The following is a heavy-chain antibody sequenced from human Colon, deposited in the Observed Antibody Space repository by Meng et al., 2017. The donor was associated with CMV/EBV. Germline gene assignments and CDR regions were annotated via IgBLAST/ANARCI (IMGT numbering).Heavy chain of an antibody. D-gene: IGHD3-3*01. CDR1: GFTFSSYW. Sequence: GESLKISCAASGFTFSSYWMHWVRQAPGKGLVWVSRINSDGSSTSYADSVKGRFTISRDNAKNTLYLQMNSLRAEDTAVYYCARGKDYDFWGGAWFDPWGQGTLVTVSS. J-gene: IGHJ5*02. V-gene: IGHV3-74*01. CDR3: ARGKDYDFWGGAWFDP. CDR2: INSDGSST.